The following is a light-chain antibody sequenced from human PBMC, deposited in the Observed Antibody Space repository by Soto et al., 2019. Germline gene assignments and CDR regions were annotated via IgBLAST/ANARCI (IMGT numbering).Light chain of an antibody. J-gene: IGKJ1*01. CDR1: QSVSSN. V-gene: IGKV3-15*01. CDR3: QQYNNWPLR. CDR2: GAS. Sequence: EIVMTQSPATLSVSPGERATLSCRASQSVSSNLAWYQQKPGQAPRLLIYGASTRATGIPARFSGSGSGTEFTLTISSLQSEDFEVYYCQQYNNWPLRFGQGTKV.